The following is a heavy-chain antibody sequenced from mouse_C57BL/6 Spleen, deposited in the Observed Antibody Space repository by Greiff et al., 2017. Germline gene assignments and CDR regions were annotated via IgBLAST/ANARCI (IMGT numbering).Heavy chain of an antibody. J-gene: IGHJ2*01. D-gene: IGHD2-4*01. Sequence: EVQLVESGGGLVKPGGSLKLSCAASGFTFSSYAMSWVRQTPEKRLEWVATISDGGSYTYYPDNVKGRVTISRDNAKNNLYLQMSHLKSEDTAMYYCAREKITFDYWGQGTTLTVSS. CDR1: GFTFSSYA. CDR3: AREKITFDY. V-gene: IGHV5-4*01. CDR2: ISDGGSYT.